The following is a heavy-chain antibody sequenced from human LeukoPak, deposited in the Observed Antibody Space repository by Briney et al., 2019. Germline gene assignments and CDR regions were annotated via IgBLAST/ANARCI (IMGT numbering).Heavy chain of an antibody. CDR3: ARGGWFGDNNWFDP. J-gene: IGHJ5*02. CDR1: GGSFSGYY. CDR2: ISSASNTI. Sequence: LSLTCAVYGGSFSGYYWSWIRQAPGKGLEWVSYISSASNTIYYADSVKGRFTISRDNAKNSLYLQMNSLRAEDTAMYYCARGGWFGDNNWFDPWGQGTLVTVSS. D-gene: IGHD3-10*01. V-gene: IGHV3-11*04.